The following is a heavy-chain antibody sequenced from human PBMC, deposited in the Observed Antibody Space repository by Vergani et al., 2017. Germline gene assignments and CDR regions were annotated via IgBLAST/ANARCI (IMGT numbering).Heavy chain of an antibody. CDR1: GGSISSGDHC. CDR3: VCRDNSPPRCFDC. D-gene: IGHD1-1*01. J-gene: IGHJ4*02. CDR2: IFYSGTT. V-gene: IGHV4-30-4*08. Sequence: QVKLQESGPGLLKPSQTLSPTFAVLGGSISSGDHCWTWIRQRPGKGLERIGYIFYSGTTCDNPSLRSHLTLSVYTSQNQISLKLSSVTAADTAVYRCVCRDNSPPRCFDCWGQGVLVTVSS.